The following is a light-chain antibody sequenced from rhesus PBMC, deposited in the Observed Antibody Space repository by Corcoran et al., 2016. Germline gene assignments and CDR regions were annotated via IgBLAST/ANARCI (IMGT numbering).Light chain of an antibody. CDR3: LQHKSYPLT. CDR2: AAS. J-gene: IGKJ4*01. V-gene: IGKV1-28*02. CDR1: QGISSY. Sequence: DIQMTQSPSSLSASVGDTVTITCRASQGISSYLNWFQQKPGKVLKLLIYAASSLESGVPSRFSGSGSGSDFTLTISSLQPEDFAVYYCLQHKSYPLTFGGGTKVELK.